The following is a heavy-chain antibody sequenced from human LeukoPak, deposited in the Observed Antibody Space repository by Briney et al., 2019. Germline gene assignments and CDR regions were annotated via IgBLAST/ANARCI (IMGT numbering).Heavy chain of an antibody. D-gene: IGHD2-21*02. CDR1: GYTFTSYY. CDR3: ARDSDDYYFAY. CDR2: IHPNSGGT. Sequence: GASVKVSCKASGYTFTSYYMYWVRQAPGQGLEWMGWIHPNSGGTKYAQKFQGRVTMTRDTSISTAYMELSRLSSDDTAVYYCARDSDDYYFAYWGQGTLVTVSS. V-gene: IGHV1-2*02. J-gene: IGHJ4*02.